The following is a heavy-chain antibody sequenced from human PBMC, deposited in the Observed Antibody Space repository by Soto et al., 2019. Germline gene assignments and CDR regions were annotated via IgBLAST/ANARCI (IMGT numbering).Heavy chain of an antibody. J-gene: IGHJ5*02. CDR1: GGSISSGGYY. CDR2: IYYSGST. V-gene: IGHV4-31*03. CDR3: AREGGNWTQNWFDP. D-gene: IGHD1-20*01. Sequence: SETLSLTCTVSGGSISSGGYYWSWIRQHPGKGLEWIGYIYYSGSTYYNPSLKSRVTISVDTSKNQFSLKLSSVTAADTAVYYCAREGGNWTQNWFDPWGQGTLVTVSS.